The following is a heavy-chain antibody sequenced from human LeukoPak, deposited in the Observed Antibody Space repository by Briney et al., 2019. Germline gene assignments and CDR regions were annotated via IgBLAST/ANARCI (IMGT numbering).Heavy chain of an antibody. J-gene: IGHJ4*02. CDR2: ISGSNGNT. Sequence: GASVKVSCKASGYTFTRYGMGWVRQAPGQGLEWMGWISGSNGNTNYAQKLQGRVTMTTDTSTGTAYMELRSLRSDDTAVYYCARSGRGTYYYFDYWGQGTLVTVSS. V-gene: IGHV1-18*01. D-gene: IGHD1-26*01. CDR1: GYTFTRYG. CDR3: ARSGRGTYYYFDY.